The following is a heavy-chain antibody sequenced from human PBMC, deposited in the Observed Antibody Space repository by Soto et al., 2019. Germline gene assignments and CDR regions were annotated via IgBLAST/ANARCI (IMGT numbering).Heavy chain of an antibody. D-gene: IGHD3-16*01. CDR3: ARRYNIAPVEFAGATDWFDP. J-gene: IGHJ5*02. CDR2: LIPIFDSS. V-gene: IGHV1-69*13. CDR1: GGTFSSDA. Sequence: SVKVSCKASGGTFSSDAISWVRQAPGQGLEWMGGLIPIFDSSHYAQKFQGRVTITADESTSTAYMELRGLTSEDTAVYYCARRYNIAPVEFAGATDWFDPCGQRTLVTVSS.